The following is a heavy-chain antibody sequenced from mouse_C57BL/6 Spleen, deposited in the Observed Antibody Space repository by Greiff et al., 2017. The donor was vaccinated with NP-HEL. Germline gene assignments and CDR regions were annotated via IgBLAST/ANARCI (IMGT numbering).Heavy chain of an antibody. Sequence: EVQLVESGGGLVQPGGSLSLSCAASGFTFTDYYMSWVRQPPGKALEWLGFIRNKANGYTTEYSASVKGRFTISRDNSQSIHYLQMNALRAEDSATYYCARYELGFDYWGQGTTLTVSS. CDR3: ARYELGFDY. D-gene: IGHD4-1*01. J-gene: IGHJ2*01. CDR1: GFTFTDYY. CDR2: IRNKANGYTT. V-gene: IGHV7-3*01.